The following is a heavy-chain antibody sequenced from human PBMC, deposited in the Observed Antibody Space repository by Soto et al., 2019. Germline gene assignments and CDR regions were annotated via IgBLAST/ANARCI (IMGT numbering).Heavy chain of an antibody. CDR1: GYTFTNFG. Sequence: QVQLVQSGAEVKKPGASVKVSCKTSGYTFTNFGISWVRQAPGQGLEWMGWISTYNANTNYAQKFQGSVTMTTGTSTSTAYMELRSLRSDDTAVYYWARGGTPTDYWGQVTLFTFSS. D-gene: IGHD3-16*01. CDR3: ARGGTPTDY. V-gene: IGHV1-18*01. J-gene: IGHJ4*02. CDR2: ISTYNANT.